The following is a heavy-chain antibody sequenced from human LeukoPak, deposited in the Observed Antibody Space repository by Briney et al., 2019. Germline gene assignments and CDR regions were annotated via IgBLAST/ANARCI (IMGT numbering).Heavy chain of an antibody. D-gene: IGHD3-10*01. Sequence: SETLSLTCTVSGGSISSYYWSWIRQPPGKGLEWIGYIYYSGSTNYNPSLKSRVTISVDTSKNQFSLKLSSVTAADTAVYYCARPSLWFGELSSPYYFDYWGQGTLVTVSS. CDR1: GGSISSYY. J-gene: IGHJ4*02. CDR3: ARPSLWFGELSSPYYFDY. V-gene: IGHV4-59*08. CDR2: IYYSGST.